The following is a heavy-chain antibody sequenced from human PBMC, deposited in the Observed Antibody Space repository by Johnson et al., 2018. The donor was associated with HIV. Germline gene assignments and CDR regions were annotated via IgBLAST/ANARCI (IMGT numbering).Heavy chain of an antibody. V-gene: IGHV3-73*01. J-gene: IGHJ3*02. CDR1: GSTFSGSA. CDR2: IRGRANTYAT. D-gene: IGHD6-19*01. CDR3: VQGVPNPAGAFDI. Sequence: VQLVESGGGVVQPGRSLRLPCAASGSTFSGSAMHWVRQASGKGLEWAGRIRGRANTYATAYAASLTGSFTISRDDSTNTAYLQMISLRPEDTAVYYCVQGVPNPAGAFDIWGRGTMVTVSS.